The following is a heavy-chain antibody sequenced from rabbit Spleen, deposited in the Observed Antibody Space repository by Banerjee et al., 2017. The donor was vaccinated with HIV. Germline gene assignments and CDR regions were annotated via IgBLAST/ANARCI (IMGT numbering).Heavy chain of an antibody. J-gene: IGHJ6*01. CDR2: IAGGGSGFS. D-gene: IGHD3-1*01. Sequence: QALEESGGDLAKPGASLTLTCTASAFSLSSSDYMCWVRQAPGKGLEWISCIAGGGSGFSYSETWAEGLFTWSKTPLKTETLQMASLTVADTASYFCARDTGSSCWTYGMDLWGPVALVTVS. CDR3: ARDTGSSCWTYGMDL. V-gene: IGHV1S40*01. CDR1: AFSLSSSDY.